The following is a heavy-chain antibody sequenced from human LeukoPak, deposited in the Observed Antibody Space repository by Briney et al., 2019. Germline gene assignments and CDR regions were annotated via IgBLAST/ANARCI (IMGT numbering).Heavy chain of an antibody. D-gene: IGHD5-18*01. V-gene: IGHV1-69*13. CDR1: GGTFSSYA. Sequence: SVKVSCKASGGTFSSYAISWVRQAPGQGLEWMGGIIPIFGTANCAQKFQGRVTITADESTSTAYMELSSLRSEDTAVYYCARVLSGYSYGYYYYYGMDVWGQGTTVTVSS. CDR3: ARVLSGYSYGYYYYYGMDV. J-gene: IGHJ6*02. CDR2: IIPIFGTA.